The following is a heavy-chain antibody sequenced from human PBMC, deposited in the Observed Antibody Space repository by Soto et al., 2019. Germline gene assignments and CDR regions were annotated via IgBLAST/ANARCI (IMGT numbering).Heavy chain of an antibody. CDR3: ARGDGTGLYGSSWSPRY. Sequence: SETLSLTCTVSGGSISGHSWIWIRQPAGKGLEWVGHIYPSGSTSYNPSLRSRVTMSLDTSSNQIFLNLTSVTAEDTAVYYCARGDGTGLYGSSWSPRYWGQGTLVTVSS. D-gene: IGHD6-13*01. V-gene: IGHV4-4*07. CDR1: GGSISGHS. J-gene: IGHJ4*02. CDR2: IYPSGST.